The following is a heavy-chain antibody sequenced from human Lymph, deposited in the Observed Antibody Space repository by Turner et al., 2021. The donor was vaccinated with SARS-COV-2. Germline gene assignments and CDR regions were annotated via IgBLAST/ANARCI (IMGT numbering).Heavy chain of an antibody. J-gene: IGHJ6*02. CDR3: ARHQGSTSGYDHGMNV. V-gene: IGHV4-59*08. Sequence: QVQLQESGPGLVRPSETLSLTSTVSGVSISSQSWSWIRQSPGRGLEWIGYFYKIGSIDYNPTLRSRVTISVDTSKNQLSLNLISMTAADTAVYYCARHQGSTSGYDHGMNVWGQGTAVIVSS. CDR2: FYKIGSI. D-gene: IGHD1-1*01. CDR1: GVSISSQS.